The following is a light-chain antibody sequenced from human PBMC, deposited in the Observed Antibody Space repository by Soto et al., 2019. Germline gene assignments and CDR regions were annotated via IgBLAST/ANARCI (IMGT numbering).Light chain of an antibody. J-gene: IGKJ5*01. Sequence: DIQMTQSPSSLSASVGDRVTITCRASQDISVYLAWYQQKPGKVPKLLIYSASILQSGVPSRFSGSGSGTDFTLTTSSLQPVDVATYYCQKFNTAPLTFGQGTRLEIK. CDR1: QDISVY. V-gene: IGKV1-27*01. CDR2: SAS. CDR3: QKFNTAPLT.